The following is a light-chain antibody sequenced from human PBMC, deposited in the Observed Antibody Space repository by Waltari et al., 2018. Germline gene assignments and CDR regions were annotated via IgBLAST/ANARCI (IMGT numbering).Light chain of an antibody. CDR3: LQSTYWPPV. Sequence: DVEMTQSPLSLAVTLGQPASISCRSDLGLHYSDGNTYVNWFQVRPGQPPRGLIHNASNRDSGVPDRFSGSGSGTDFTLEISSVEADDVGVYYCLQSTYWPPVFGQGTKVEIK. CDR1: LGLHYSDGNTY. V-gene: IGKV2-30*01. J-gene: IGKJ1*01. CDR2: NAS.